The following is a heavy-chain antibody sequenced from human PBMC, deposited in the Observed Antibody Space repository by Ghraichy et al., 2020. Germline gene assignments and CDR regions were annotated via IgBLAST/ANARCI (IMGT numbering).Heavy chain of an antibody. J-gene: IGHJ4*02. D-gene: IGHD2-21*01. CDR2: ISYSGTTI. V-gene: IGHV3-48*02. CDR3: AKGDREPYSSQSRPDY. Sequence: GGSLRLSCAASGFSFSSYSMDWVRQAPGKGLKWLSYISYSGTTIYYTDSVRGRFTISRDNAKNSLYLQMNSLRDEDTAVYYCAKGDREPYSSQSRPDYWGQGTLVTVSS. CDR1: GFSFSSYS.